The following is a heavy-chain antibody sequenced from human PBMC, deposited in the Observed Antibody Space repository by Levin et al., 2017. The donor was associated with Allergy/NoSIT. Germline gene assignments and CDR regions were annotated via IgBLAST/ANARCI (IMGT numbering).Heavy chain of an antibody. CDR2: IYSSGST. V-gene: IGHV4-61*01. J-gene: IGHJ4*02. CDR1: GGSVSSGSYC. D-gene: IGHD6-13*01. CDR3: ARASRSGSSSWPYYFDY. Sequence: SETLSLTCAVSGGSVSSGSYCWSWIRQPPGTGLEWIGYIYSSGSTKYNPSLKSRVTISIESSNNRFSLKLSSVTAADTAVYYCARASRSGSSSWPYYFDYWGQGTLVTISS.